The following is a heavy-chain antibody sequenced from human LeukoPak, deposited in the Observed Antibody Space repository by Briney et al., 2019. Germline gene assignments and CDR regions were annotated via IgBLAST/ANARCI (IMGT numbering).Heavy chain of an antibody. V-gene: IGHV3-49*04. CDR1: GFTFGDYA. CDR3: TSGVGATTR. D-gene: IGHD1-26*01. Sequence: GGSLRLSCTASGFTFGDYAMSWVRQAPGKGLEWVGFIRSKAYGGTTEYAASVKGGFTISRDDSKSIAYLQMNSLKTEDTAVYYCTSGVGATTRWGQGTLVTVSS. CDR2: IRSKAYGGTT. J-gene: IGHJ4*02.